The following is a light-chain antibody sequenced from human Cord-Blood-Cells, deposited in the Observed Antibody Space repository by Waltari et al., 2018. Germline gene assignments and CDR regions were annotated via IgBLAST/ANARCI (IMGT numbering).Light chain of an antibody. J-gene: IGKJ4*01. V-gene: IGKV1-39*01. CDR2: AAS. CDR3: QQSYSTPLT. CDR1: QSISSY. Sequence: DIQLTHAPSSLSACVGDRVTITCRASQSISSYLNWYQQKPGKAPKLLIYAASSLQSGVPSRFSGSGSGTDFTLTISSLQPEDFATYYCQQSYSTPLTFGGGTKVEIK.